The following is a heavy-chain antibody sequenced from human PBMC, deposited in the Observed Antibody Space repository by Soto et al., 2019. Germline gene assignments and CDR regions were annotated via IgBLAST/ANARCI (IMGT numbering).Heavy chain of an antibody. J-gene: IGHJ4*02. CDR3: ARDLRGSHYGSGSAFGY. CDR2: ISAYNGNT. Sequence: QVQLVQSGAEVKKPGASVKVSCKASGYTFTSYGISWVRQAPGQGREWMGWISAYNGNTNYAQKLQGRVTMTTDTSTSTAYMELRSLRSDDTAVYYCARDLRGSHYGSGSAFGYWGQGTLVTVSS. CDR1: GYTFTSYG. V-gene: IGHV1-18*04. D-gene: IGHD3-10*01.